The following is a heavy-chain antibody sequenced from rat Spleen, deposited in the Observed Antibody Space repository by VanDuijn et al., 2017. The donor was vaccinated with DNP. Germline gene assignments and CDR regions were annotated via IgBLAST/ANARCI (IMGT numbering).Heavy chain of an antibody. J-gene: IGHJ2*01. V-gene: IGHV2-41*01. CDR3: ARGTTGTYYFDY. Sequence: QVQLKESGPGLVQPSQTLSLTCTVSGFSLTNYGVSWIRQPPGKGLEWMGVIWKNGATRYNSALKSRLRFSKATSKSQVFLKLNRLQTEDTATYYCARGTTGTYYFDYWGQGVMVTVSS. D-gene: IGHD1-7*01. CDR2: IWKNGAT. CDR1: GFSLTNYG.